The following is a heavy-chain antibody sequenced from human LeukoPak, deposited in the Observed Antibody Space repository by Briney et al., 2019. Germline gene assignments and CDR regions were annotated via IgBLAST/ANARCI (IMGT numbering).Heavy chain of an antibody. J-gene: IGHJ1*01. CDR2: ISGDGATT. D-gene: IGHD3-16*01. CDR3: AKDNQRGGFQH. CDR1: GFSFDDNA. Sequence: GGSLRLSCAASGFSFDDNAMYWVREAPGKGLEWVSLISGDGATTYYEDSVKGRFNISRDNSKSSLYLQMNSLRSEDSALYYCAKDNQRGGFQHWGQGTLVTVSS. V-gene: IGHV3-43*02.